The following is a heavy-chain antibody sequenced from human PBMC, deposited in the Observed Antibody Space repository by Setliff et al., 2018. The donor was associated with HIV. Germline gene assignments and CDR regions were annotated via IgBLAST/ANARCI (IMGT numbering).Heavy chain of an antibody. D-gene: IGHD2-15*01. Sequence: ASGPTLVNPTQTLTLTCTFSGFSLSTSGVSVGWIRQPPGKALEWLALIYWDDDKHYSPSLKSRLTITKDTSKNQVVLTMTNMDPVDTATYFCAHQELGYCSGGSCPPPHAFDVWGQGTLVT. CDR1: GFSLSTSGVS. V-gene: IGHV2-5*02. CDR3: AHQELGYCSGGSCPPPHAFDV. CDR2: IYWDDDK. J-gene: IGHJ3*01.